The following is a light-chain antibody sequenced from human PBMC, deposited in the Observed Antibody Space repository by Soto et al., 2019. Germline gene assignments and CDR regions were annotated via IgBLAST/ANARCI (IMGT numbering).Light chain of an antibody. CDR1: SSDVGGYNY. Sequence: QSVLTQPASVSESPGQSITISCTGTSSDVGGYNYVSWYQQHPAKAPKLMIYEVSNRPSGVSHRFSGSKSGNTASLTISGLQAEDEADYYCVSYTTSSTLVFGGGTKVTVL. V-gene: IGLV2-14*01. J-gene: IGLJ3*02. CDR3: VSYTTSSTLV. CDR2: EVS.